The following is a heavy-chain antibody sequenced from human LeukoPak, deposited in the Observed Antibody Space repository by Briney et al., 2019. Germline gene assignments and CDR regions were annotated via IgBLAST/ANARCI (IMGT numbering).Heavy chain of an antibody. Sequence: ASVKVSCKASGYTFTRYAMHWVRQAPGQRLEWMGWINAGNGNTKYSQKFQGRVTITRDTSASTAYMELRSLRSEDTAVYYCAREGITMVRGVISWFDPWGQGTLVTVSS. CDR1: GYTFTRYA. CDR3: AREGITMVRGVISWFDP. CDR2: INAGNGNT. V-gene: IGHV1-3*01. D-gene: IGHD3-10*01. J-gene: IGHJ5*02.